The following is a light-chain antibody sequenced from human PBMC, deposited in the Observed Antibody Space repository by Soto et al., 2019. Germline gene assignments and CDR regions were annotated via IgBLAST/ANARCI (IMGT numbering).Light chain of an antibody. J-gene: IGKJ2*01. Sequence: DIQMTQSPSTLSASVGDRLTITCRASQSICTWLAWYQQKPGKAPKLLIYKASSLKSGVPSRFSGSGSGTEFTLTISNLQPDDFAIYYCQQYNSYPYTFGQGTNLEIK. CDR3: QQYNSYPYT. CDR1: QSICTW. CDR2: KAS. V-gene: IGKV1-5*03.